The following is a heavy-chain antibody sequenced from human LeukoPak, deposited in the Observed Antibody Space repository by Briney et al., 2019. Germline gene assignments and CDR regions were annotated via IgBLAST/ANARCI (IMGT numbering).Heavy chain of an antibody. CDR2: VYNSGST. D-gene: IGHD5-12*01. J-gene: IGHJ5*02. Sequence: SETLSLTCTVSGGSISSHYWSWIRQPPGKGLEWIGYVYNSGSTNYNPSLKSRVTISVDTSKNQFSLKLSSVTAADTAVYYCARRRWVATIRKNNWFDPWGQGTLVTVSS. CDR1: GGSISSHY. V-gene: IGHV4-59*11. CDR3: ARRRWVATIRKNNWFDP.